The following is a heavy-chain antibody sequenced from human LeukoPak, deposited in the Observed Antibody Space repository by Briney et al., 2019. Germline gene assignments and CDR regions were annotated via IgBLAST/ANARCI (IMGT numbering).Heavy chain of an antibody. D-gene: IGHD1-26*01. V-gene: IGHV5-51*01. CDR1: GYSFTSYW. Sequence: GESLKISCKGSGYSFTSYWIGWVRQMPGKSLEGMGIIYPGDSDTRYSPSFQGQVPISADKSISTAYLQWSSLKASDTAMYYCARQYYLYGNFDYWGQGTLVTVSS. J-gene: IGHJ4*02. CDR3: ARQYYLYGNFDY. CDR2: IYPGDSDT.